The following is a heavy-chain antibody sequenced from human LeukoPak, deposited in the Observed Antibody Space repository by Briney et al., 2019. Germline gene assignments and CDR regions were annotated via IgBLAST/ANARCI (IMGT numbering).Heavy chain of an antibody. Sequence: SVKVSCKXSGGTFSSYAISWVRQAPGQGLEWMGGIIPIFGTANYSQKFQGRVTITADKSTSTAYMELSSLRSEDTAVYYCARQTRYGYPLLLDWFDPWGQGTLVTVSS. CDR3: ARQTRYGYPLLLDWFDP. CDR1: GGTFSSYA. V-gene: IGHV1-69*06. D-gene: IGHD5-18*01. CDR2: IIPIFGTA. J-gene: IGHJ5*02.